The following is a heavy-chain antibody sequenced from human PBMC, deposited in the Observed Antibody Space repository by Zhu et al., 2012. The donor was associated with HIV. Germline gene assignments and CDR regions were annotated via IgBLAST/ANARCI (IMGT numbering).Heavy chain of an antibody. J-gene: IGHJ4*02. D-gene: IGHD6-13*01. CDR2: LNDRGDNT. CDR3: ARLSGSWTIFDS. Sequence: EVQLLESGGALIQPGGSLRLTCAASGFTFKNYAMSWVRQAPGKGLEWVSGLNDRGDNTYYAVSVRGRFSISRDNSKDTLYLDFNDVRVEDMAIYYCARLSGSWTIFDSWGQGTLVTVSS. V-gene: IGHV3-23*01. CDR1: GFTFKNYA.